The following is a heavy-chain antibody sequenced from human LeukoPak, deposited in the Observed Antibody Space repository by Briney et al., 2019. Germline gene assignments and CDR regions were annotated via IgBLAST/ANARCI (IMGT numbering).Heavy chain of an antibody. Sequence: GGSLRLSCAASGFIFSNYEVNWVRQAPGKGLEWVSYISSSGSTIYYADSVKGRCTISRDNAKNSLYLQMNSLRAEDTAVYYCARDTRPTDRSGYYHPDYFDYWGQGTLVTVSS. J-gene: IGHJ4*02. CDR3: ARDTRPTDRSGYYHPDYFDY. CDR1: GFIFSNYE. V-gene: IGHV3-48*03. CDR2: ISSSGSTI. D-gene: IGHD3-22*01.